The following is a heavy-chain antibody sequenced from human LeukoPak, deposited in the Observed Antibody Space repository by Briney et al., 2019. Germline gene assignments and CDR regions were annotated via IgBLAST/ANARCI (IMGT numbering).Heavy chain of an antibody. Sequence: SVKVSCKASGGTFSSYAISWVRQAPGQGLEWMGGIIPIFGTANYAQKFQGRVTITTDESTSTAYMELSSLRSEDTAVYYCARDGNNYPNKGVVPAATNANYYMDVWGKGTTVTVSS. D-gene: IGHD2-2*01. CDR3: ARDGNNYPNKGVVPAATNANYYMDV. CDR2: IIPIFGTA. V-gene: IGHV1-69*05. J-gene: IGHJ6*03. CDR1: GGTFSSYA.